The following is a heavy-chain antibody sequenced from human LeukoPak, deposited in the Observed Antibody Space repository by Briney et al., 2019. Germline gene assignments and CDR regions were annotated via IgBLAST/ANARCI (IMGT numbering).Heavy chain of an antibody. J-gene: IGHJ3*02. D-gene: IGHD5-24*01. V-gene: IGHV4-59*01. Sequence: PSETLSLTCTVSGGSISSYYWSWIRQIPGKGLEWIGYIYYSGSTNYNPSLKSRVTISVDTSKNQFSLKLSSVTAADTAVYYCARGLLDGYTHPAAFDIWGQGTMVTVSS. CDR2: IYYSGST. CDR1: GGSISSYY. CDR3: ARGLLDGYTHPAAFDI.